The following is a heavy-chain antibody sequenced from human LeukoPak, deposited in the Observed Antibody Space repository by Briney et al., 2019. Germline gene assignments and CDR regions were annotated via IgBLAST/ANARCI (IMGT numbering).Heavy chain of an antibody. D-gene: IGHD3-3*01. Sequence: PAGSLRLSCAASGFTFSTYIRNWVRQTPGKGLEWVSSIGTSTSYIYYADSVKGRFTISRDNAKNSLYLEMNSLRAEDTAVYYCAREGPSSYDFWSGPTFDPWGQGTLVTVSS. CDR2: IGTSTSYI. CDR3: AREGPSSYDFWSGPTFDP. J-gene: IGHJ5*02. V-gene: IGHV3-21*01. CDR1: GFTFSTYI.